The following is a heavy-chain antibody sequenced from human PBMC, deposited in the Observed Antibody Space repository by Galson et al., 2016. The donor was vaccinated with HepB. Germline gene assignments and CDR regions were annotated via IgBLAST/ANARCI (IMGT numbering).Heavy chain of an antibody. J-gene: IGHJ5*02. V-gene: IGHV3-7*03. D-gene: IGHD3-3*01. CDR1: GFSFSRYW. Sequence: SLRLSCAASGFSFSRYWMAWVRQAPGKGLEWVGNIRADGTANDYVGSVKGRFTMSRDNAQKSLFLQMTSLRVEDTAVYYCARENFWKLDQWGQGNLVTVSS. CDR3: ARENFWKLDQ. CDR2: IRADGTAN.